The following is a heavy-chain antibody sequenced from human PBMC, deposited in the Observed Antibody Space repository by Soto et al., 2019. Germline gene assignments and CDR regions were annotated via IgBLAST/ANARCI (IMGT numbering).Heavy chain of an antibody. D-gene: IGHD2-15*01. V-gene: IGHV3-49*03. Sequence: PGGSLRLSCTASGFAFGDYAMSWFRQAPGKGLEWVGFIRSKAYGGTTEYAASVKGRFTISRDDSKSIAYLQMNSLKTEDTAVYYCTRDDVVVVAATSYYYYGMDDWGYGTTVTVSS. CDR1: GFAFGDYA. J-gene: IGHJ6*01. CDR2: IRSKAYGGTT. CDR3: TRDDVVVVAATSYYYYGMDD.